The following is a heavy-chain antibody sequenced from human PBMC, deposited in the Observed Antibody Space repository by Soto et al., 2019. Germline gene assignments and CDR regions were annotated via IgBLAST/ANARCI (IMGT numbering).Heavy chain of an antibody. J-gene: IGHJ4*02. Sequence: EVQLVESGGGLVQPGRSLSLSCAASGFTFDDYAMHWVRQAPGKGLEWVSGFSWNSGSIGYADSVKGRLTTSRDNAKNSLYLQRNSLRAEDSALYYGAEAEGAAVAFTADYWGQGILVTVSS. V-gene: IGHV3-9*01. CDR1: GFTFDDYA. CDR3: AEAEGAAVAFTADY. D-gene: IGHD6-19*01. CDR2: FSWNSGSI.